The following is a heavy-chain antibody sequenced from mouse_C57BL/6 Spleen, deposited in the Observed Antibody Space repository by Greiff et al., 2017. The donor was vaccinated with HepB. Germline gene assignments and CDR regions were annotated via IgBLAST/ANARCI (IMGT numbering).Heavy chain of an antibody. D-gene: IGHD1-1*01. CDR2: ISDGGSYT. J-gene: IGHJ2*01. CDR1: GFTFSSYA. CDR3: ARTLYYYGKNYFDY. V-gene: IGHV5-4*03. Sequence: DVMLVESGGGLVKPGGSLKLSCAASGFTFSSYAMSWVRQTPEKRLEWVATISDGGSYTYYPDNVKGRFTISRDNAKNNLYLQMSHLKSEDTAMYYCARTLYYYGKNYFDYWGQGTTLTVSS.